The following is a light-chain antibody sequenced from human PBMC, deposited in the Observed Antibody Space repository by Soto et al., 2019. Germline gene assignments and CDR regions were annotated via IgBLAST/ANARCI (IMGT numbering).Light chain of an antibody. J-gene: IGKJ1*01. V-gene: IGKV1-5*01. CDR2: DRS. Sequence: DIQMTQSPSTLSASVGDRVTITCRASQGVSYWLAWYQQKPGKAPKLLIHDRSSLASGVPRRFSGSGSGTEFTLTISSLQPDDAATYYCQQYNSWWTVGQGTKVDSK. CDR1: QGVSYW. CDR3: QQYNSWWT.